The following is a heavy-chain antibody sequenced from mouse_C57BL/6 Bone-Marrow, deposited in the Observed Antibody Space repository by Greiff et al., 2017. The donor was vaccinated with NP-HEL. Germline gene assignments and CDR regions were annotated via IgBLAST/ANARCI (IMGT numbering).Heavy chain of an antibody. Sequence: VQLQQSGAELARPGASVKLSCKASGYTFTSYGISWVKQRTGQGLEWIGEIYPRSGNTYYNEKFKGKATLTADKTSSTAYMELRSLTSEDSAVYFYVGLLTYCWYFYVWGTGTTVTVSS. CDR3: VGLLTYCWYFYV. V-gene: IGHV1-81*01. CDR1: GYTFTSYG. D-gene: IGHD3-3*01. CDR2: IYPRSGNT. J-gene: IGHJ1*03.